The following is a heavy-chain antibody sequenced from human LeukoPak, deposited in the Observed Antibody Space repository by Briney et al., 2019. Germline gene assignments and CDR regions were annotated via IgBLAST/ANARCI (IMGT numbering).Heavy chain of an antibody. J-gene: IGHJ5*02. CDR2: LYYSGST. V-gene: IGHV4-59*01. CDR3: ARGAVVVPAAMGTSNWFDP. Sequence: SETLSLTCTAPGGSISSYYWSWLRQPPATGLEWIGYLYYSGSTNYNPSLKSRVTISVDTSKNHSALKLNSVTAADTAVYYCARGAVVVPAAMGTSNWFDPWGQGTLVTVSS. D-gene: IGHD2-2*01. CDR1: GGSISSYY.